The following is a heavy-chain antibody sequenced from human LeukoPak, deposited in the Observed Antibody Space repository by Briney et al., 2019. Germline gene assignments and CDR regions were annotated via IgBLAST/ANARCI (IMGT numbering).Heavy chain of an antibody. CDR2: ISYDGSNK. J-gene: IGHJ5*02. Sequence: GGSLRLSCAASGFTFSSYAMHWVRQAPGKGLEWVAVISYDGSNKYYADSVKGRFTISRDNSKNTLYQQMNSLRAEDTAVYYCALSAPPNWFDPWGQGTLVTVSS. CDR1: GFTFSSYA. V-gene: IGHV3-30-3*01. CDR3: ALSAPPNWFDP.